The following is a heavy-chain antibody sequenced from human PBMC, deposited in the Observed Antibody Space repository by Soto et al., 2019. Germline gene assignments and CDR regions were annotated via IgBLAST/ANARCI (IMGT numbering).Heavy chain of an antibody. J-gene: IGHJ4*02. CDR1: GYSFTDYH. CDR2: ISPLKGNT. CDR3: ARSGEHPFDF. Sequence: ASVKVSCKASGYSFTDYHIHWVRQAPGQGLEWMGWISPLKGNTKYAQKVQGRVSVTTDTSTNTVYMELSGLRYDDTALYYCARSGEHPFDFWGQGTLVTVSS. V-gene: IGHV1-18*04. D-gene: IGHD6-25*01.